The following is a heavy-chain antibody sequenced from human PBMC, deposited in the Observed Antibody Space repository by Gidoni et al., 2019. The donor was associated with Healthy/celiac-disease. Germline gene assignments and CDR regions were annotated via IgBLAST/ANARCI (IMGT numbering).Heavy chain of an antibody. CDR3: ARVVSGLTLEYDY. Sequence: EVQLLESGGGLVKPGGSLRLSCAASGFTFSSYSMNWVRQAPGKGLEWVSSISSSSSYIYYADSVKGRFTISRDNAKNSLYLQMNSLRAEDTAVYYCARVVSGLTLEYDYWGQGTLVTVSS. J-gene: IGHJ4*02. V-gene: IGHV3-21*01. D-gene: IGHD6-25*01. CDR1: GFTFSSYS. CDR2: ISSSSSYI.